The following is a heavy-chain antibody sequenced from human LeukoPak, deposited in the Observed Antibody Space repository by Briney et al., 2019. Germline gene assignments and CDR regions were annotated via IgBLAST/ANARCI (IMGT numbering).Heavy chain of an antibody. V-gene: IGHV1-24*01. CDR2: FDPEDGET. D-gene: IGHD3-10*01. CDR1: GYTLTELS. Sequence: ASVKVSCKVSGYTLTELSMHWVRQAPGKGLEWMGGFDPEDGETIYAQKFQGRVTMTEDTSTDTAYMELSSLRSEDTAVYYCATAIHYYGSGSWFDYWAREPRSPSPQ. CDR3: ATAIHYYGSGSWFDY. J-gene: IGHJ4*02.